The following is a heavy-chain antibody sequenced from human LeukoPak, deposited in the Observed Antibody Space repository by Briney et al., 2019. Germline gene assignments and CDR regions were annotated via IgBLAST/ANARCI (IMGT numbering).Heavy chain of an antibody. V-gene: IGHV3-7*01. J-gene: IGHJ4*02. CDR2: IKQDGSEK. D-gene: IGHD3-22*01. CDR1: GFTFSRYW. CDR3: ARGGWLPDY. Sequence: GGSLRLSCAASGFTFSRYWMSWVRQAPGKGLEWVANIKQDGSEKYYVDSVKGRFTISRDNAKNPLYLQMNSLRAGDTAVYYCARGGWLPDYWGQGTLVTVSS.